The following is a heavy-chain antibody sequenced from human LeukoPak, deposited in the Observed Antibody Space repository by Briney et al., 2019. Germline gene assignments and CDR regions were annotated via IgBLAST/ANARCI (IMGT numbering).Heavy chain of an antibody. CDR1: GGSISSYY. CDR3: ARAMTDGDYYYMDV. D-gene: IGHD3-22*01. Sequence: SETLSLTCTVSGGSISSYYWSWMRQPPGKGLEWIGYIYYTVNTNYNPSLKNRVTISVDTSKNQFALKLSSVTAADTAVYHCARAMTDGDYYYMDVWGKGTTVTVSS. J-gene: IGHJ6*03. V-gene: IGHV4-59*01. CDR2: IYYTVNT.